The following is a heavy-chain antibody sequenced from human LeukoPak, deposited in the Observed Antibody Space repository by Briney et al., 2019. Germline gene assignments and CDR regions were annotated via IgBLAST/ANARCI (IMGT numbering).Heavy chain of an antibody. CDR3: VRESSVWIGPGIGRPLDV. V-gene: IGHV3-7*01. Sequence: GGSLRLSCAASGFTFSSYGMHWVRQAPGKGLEWVANIKEDGTDRQYVDSVEGRFTISRDNAENSVYLQMNSLRAEDTAVYYCVRESSVWIGPGIGRPLDVWGKGTTVTVSS. J-gene: IGHJ6*04. D-gene: IGHD3-16*01. CDR2: IKEDGTDR. CDR1: GFTFSSYG.